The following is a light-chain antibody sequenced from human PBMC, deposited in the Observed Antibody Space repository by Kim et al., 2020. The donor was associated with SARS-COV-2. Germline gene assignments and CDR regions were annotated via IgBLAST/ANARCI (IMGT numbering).Light chain of an antibody. V-gene: IGKV1-27*01. Sequence: ASVGDRVTITWRASQGISNYLVWYQQKPGNVPKLLIYAASTLQSGVPSRFSGSGSGTDFTLTISSLQPEDVATYYCQNYNSAPLTFGGGTKVDIK. CDR1: QGISNY. J-gene: IGKJ4*01. CDR2: AAS. CDR3: QNYNSAPLT.